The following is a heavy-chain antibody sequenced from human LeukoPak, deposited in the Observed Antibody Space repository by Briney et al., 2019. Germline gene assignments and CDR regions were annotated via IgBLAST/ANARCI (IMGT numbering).Heavy chain of an antibody. V-gene: IGHV4-34*01. J-gene: IGHJ4*02. CDR2: INHSGST. Sequence: SETLSLTCAVYGGSFSGYYWSWIRQPPGKGLEWIGEINHSGSTNYNPSLKSRVTLSVDTSNNQFSLKLSSVTAADTAVYFCARQYNTGWPYFDYWGQGTLVTVSS. CDR3: ARQYNTGWPYFDY. CDR1: GGSFSGYY. D-gene: IGHD6-19*01.